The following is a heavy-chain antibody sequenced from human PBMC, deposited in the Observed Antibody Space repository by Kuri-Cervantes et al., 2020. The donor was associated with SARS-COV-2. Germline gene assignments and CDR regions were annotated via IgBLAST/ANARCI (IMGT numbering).Heavy chain of an antibody. CDR2: ISSNGGST. V-gene: IGHV3-64D*06. J-gene: IGHJ4*02. D-gene: IGHD3-10*01. CDR3: VKGRLWFGDRTFDY. CDR1: GGSVSSGSYY. Sequence: GGSLRLSCTVSGGSVSSGSYYWSWIRQPPGKGLEYVSAISSNGGSTYYADSVKGRFTISRDNSKNTLYLQMSSLRAEDTAVYYCVKGRLWFGDRTFDYWGQGTLVTVSS.